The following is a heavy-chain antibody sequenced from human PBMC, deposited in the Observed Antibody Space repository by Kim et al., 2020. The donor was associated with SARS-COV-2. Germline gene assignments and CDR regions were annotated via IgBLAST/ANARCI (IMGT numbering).Heavy chain of an antibody. Sequence: GGSLRLSCVGSGFTFSSYAMSWVRQTPGRGLEWVSHIAAGGGTTYSPTVKGRATISRDNSKKTVYLSLNDLRPGDTAFYYCAASLGALYSFNYWGQGVLV. CDR3: AASLGALYSFNY. CDR1: GFTFSSYA. D-gene: IGHD3-16*01. CDR2: IAAGGGTT. V-gene: IGHV3-23*01. J-gene: IGHJ4*02.